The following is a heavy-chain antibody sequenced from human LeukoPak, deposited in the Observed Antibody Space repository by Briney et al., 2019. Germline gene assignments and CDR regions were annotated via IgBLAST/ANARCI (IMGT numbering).Heavy chain of an antibody. J-gene: IGHJ4*02. D-gene: IGHD1-7*01. CDR1: GFTFDDYA. Sequence: GGSLRLSCAASGFTFDDYAMHWVRQAPRKGLEWVSGISWNSGSIGYADSVKGRFTISRDNAKNSLYLQMNSLRAEDTAVYYCAKEGRTRNWNYYQAKAVDWGQGTLVTVSS. V-gene: IGHV3-9*01. CDR2: ISWNSGSI. CDR3: AKEGRTRNWNYYQAKAVD.